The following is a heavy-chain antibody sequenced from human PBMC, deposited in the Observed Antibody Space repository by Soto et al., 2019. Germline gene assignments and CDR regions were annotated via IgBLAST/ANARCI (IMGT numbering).Heavy chain of an antibody. CDR1: GFTFSSYA. CDR2: ISYDGSNK. D-gene: IGHD4-17*01. CDR3: PRLRFPNMTTGNWFDP. V-gene: IGHV3-30-3*01. Sequence: GGSLRLSCAASGFTFSSYAMHWVRQAPGKGLEWVAVISYDGSNKYYADSVKGRFTISRDNSKNTLYLQMNSLRAEDTAVYYCPRLRFPNMTTGNWFDPWGQGTLVTVSS. J-gene: IGHJ5*02.